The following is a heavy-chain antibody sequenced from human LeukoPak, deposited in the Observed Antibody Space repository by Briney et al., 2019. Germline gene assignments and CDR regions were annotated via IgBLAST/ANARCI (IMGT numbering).Heavy chain of an antibody. D-gene: IGHD5-18*01. CDR1: GRSISSYY. Sequence: SETLSLTCTVSGRSISSYYWSWIRQPPGKGLEWIGYIYYSGSTDYNPSLKSRVTISVDTSKNQFSLKLSSVTAADTAVYYCARDGYSSTPGPGEYYYYYYGMDVWGQGTTVTVSS. CDR3: ARDGYSSTPGPGEYYYYYYGMDV. CDR2: IYYSGST. V-gene: IGHV4-59*12. J-gene: IGHJ6*02.